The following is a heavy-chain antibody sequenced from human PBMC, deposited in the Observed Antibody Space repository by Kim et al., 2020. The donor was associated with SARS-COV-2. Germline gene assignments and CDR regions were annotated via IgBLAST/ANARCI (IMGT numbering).Heavy chain of an antibody. CDR1: GYSFTSYW. D-gene: IGHD5-12*01. V-gene: IGHV5-51*01. J-gene: IGHJ4*02. CDR2: IYPGDSDT. Sequence: GESLKISCKGSGYSFTSYWIGWVRQMPGKGLEWMGIIYPGDSDTRYSPSFQGQVTISADKSISTAYLQWSSLKASDTAMYYCARPFAHQRGYSGYDDYWGQGTLVTVSS. CDR3: ARPFAHQRGYSGYDDY.